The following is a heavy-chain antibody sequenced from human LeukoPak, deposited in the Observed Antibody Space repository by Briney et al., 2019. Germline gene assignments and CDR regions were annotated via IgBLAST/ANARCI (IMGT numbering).Heavy chain of an antibody. CDR1: GFTFRDCG. CDR3: PNGDWAAWPESWVDH. D-gene: IGHD1-14*01. V-gene: IGHV3-23*01. J-gene: IGHJ5*02. CDR2: ISGRDYTT. Sequence: GVSLRLSCAASGFTFRDCGISWAPHARGKALEGVSSISGRDYTTYYADSVKARFTISRDNSKHTVLLHIHSLRCEDTGVYHCPNGDWAAWPESWVDHWGQRTLVPVSS.